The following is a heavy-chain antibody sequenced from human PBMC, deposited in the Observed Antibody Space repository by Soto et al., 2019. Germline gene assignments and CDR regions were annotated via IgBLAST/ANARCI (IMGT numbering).Heavy chain of an antibody. CDR1: GFTFSSYG. D-gene: IGHD3-22*01. CDR3: ANDSSGYLNDFDY. Sequence: QVQLVESGGGVVQPGRSLRLSCAASGFTFSSYGMHWVRQAPGKGLEWVAVISYDGSNKYYADSVKGRFTISRDNSKNTRYLQMNSLRTEDTAVYYCANDSSGYLNDFDYWGQGTLVTVSS. CDR2: ISYDGSNK. V-gene: IGHV3-30*18. J-gene: IGHJ4*02.